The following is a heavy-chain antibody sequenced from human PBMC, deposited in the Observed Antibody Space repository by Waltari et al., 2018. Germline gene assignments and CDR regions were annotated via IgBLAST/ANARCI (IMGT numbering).Heavy chain of an antibody. Sequence: PASGFTFSSSAMRWVRQAPGKGLEWVSAISGSGGSTYYADSVKGRFTISRDNSKNTLYLQMNSLRAEDTAVYYCAKTLPGDYWGQGTLVTVSS. D-gene: IGHD1-1*01. V-gene: IGHV3-23*01. CDR1: GFTFSSSA. J-gene: IGHJ4*02. CDR3: AKTLPGDY. CDR2: ISGSGGST.